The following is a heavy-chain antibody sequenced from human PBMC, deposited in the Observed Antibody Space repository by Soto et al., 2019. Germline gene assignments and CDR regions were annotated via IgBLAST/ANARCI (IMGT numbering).Heavy chain of an antibody. CDR1: GFTFSSYA. V-gene: IGHV3-30-3*01. CDR2: ISFDGNNK. J-gene: IGHJ4*02. CDR3: GRCSSTSCHLGADY. D-gene: IGHD2-2*01. Sequence: PGGSLRLSCAASGFTFSSYALHWVRQAPGGGLEWVALISFDGNNKYYANSVKGRFTISRDNSKNTLYLQMSSLRAEDTAVYYCGRCSSTSCHLGADYWGQGTLVTVSS.